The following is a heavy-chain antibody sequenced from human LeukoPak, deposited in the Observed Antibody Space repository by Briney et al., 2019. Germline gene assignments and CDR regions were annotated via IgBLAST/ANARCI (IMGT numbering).Heavy chain of an antibody. J-gene: IGHJ4*02. CDR1: GFTFSNAW. D-gene: IGHD1-26*01. CDR2: IKSKTDGGTT. V-gene: IGHV3-15*01. Sequence: GGSLRPSCAASGFTFSNAWMSWVRQAPGKGLEWVGRIKSKTDGGTTDYAAPVKGRFTISRDDSKNTLYLQMNSLKTEGTAVYYCTTDSAVVYSGSYPPLDYFDYWGQGTLVTVSS. CDR3: TTDSAVVYSGSYPPLDYFDY.